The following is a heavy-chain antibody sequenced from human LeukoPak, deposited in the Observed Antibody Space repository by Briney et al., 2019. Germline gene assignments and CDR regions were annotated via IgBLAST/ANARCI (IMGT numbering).Heavy chain of an antibody. J-gene: IGHJ1*01. CDR3: ATSSFYGQL. V-gene: IGHV3-11*01. CDR2: IATGGYTL. CDR1: GFSFSDTY. Sequence: PGGSLRLSCAASGFSFSDTYMSWIRQAPGKGLEWIAYIATGGYTLDYEDSVRGRFTVSRDNAKNSLYLQMNSLRVEDTAVYYCATSSFYGQLWGQGTLVTVSS. D-gene: IGHD2/OR15-2a*01.